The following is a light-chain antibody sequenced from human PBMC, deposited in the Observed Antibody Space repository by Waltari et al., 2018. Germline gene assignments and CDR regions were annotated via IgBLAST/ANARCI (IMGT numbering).Light chain of an antibody. J-gene: IGLJ3*02. V-gene: IGLV3-19*01. CDR1: SLRTSD. CDR3: HSRKGSDNQVV. CDR2: GKD. Sequence: SSELTQGPAVSVALGQTVKITCQGDSLRTSDASCYQVKPGQAPVLVLFGKDKRPSGIPDRISGYTSGTTSSLTITGAQAEDEADYYCHSRKGSDNQVVFGGGTKLTVL.